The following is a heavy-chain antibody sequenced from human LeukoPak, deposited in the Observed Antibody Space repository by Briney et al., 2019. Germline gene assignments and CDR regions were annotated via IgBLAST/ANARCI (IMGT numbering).Heavy chain of an antibody. D-gene: IGHD2-15*01. V-gene: IGHV1-69*13. CDR2: IIPIFGTA. Sequence: SVKVSCKASGGTFISYAISWVRQAPGQGLEWVGGIIPIFGTANYAQKFQGRVTITADESTSTAYMELSSLRSEDTAVYYCARDLGYCSGGSCYHDWFDPWGQGTLVTVSS. J-gene: IGHJ5*02. CDR3: ARDLGYCSGGSCYHDWFDP. CDR1: GGTFISYA.